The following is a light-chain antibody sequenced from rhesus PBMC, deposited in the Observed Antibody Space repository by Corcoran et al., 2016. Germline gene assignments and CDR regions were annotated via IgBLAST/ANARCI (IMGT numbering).Light chain of an antibody. J-gene: IGKJ1*01. CDR1: QGITND. CDR2: EAS. Sequence: DIQMTQSPSSLSASVGDRVTITCRASQGITNDLAWYQQKPGETPKLLIYEASSLQSGVPSRFSGSGSGTDFTLPLSGLQPEDFATYYCLHYSSSPRTFGQGTKVEIK. CDR3: LHYSSSPRT. V-gene: IGKV1-22*01.